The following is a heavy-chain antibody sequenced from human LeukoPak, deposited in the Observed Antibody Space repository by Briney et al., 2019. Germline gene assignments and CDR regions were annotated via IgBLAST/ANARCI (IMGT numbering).Heavy chain of an antibody. J-gene: IGHJ1*01. D-gene: IGHD6-19*01. CDR2: ISSSGGST. V-gene: IGHV3-23*01. CDR1: GFTFSTYA. Sequence: GGSLRLSCAASGFTFSTYAMSWVRQAPGMGLEWASAISSSGGSTYYADSVKGRFTISRDNSKNTLFLQMNSLRAEDTAVYFCAKAVIGTGGYFQHWGQGTLVTVSS. CDR3: AKAVIGTGGYFQH.